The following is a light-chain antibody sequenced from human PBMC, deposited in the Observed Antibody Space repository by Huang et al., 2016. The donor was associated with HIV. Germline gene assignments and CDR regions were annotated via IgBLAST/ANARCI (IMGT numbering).Light chain of an antibody. J-gene: IGKJ1*01. V-gene: IGKV1-5*03. Sequence: DIQMTQSPSTLSASVGDKVTITCRASQTITNWLAWYQQKPGKAPKLLIYKASNLETGVPSRFSGSGAGTEFTITINSMQPDDFATYYCQQYSSWRTFGQGTKVE. CDR3: QQYSSWRT. CDR1: QTITNW. CDR2: KAS.